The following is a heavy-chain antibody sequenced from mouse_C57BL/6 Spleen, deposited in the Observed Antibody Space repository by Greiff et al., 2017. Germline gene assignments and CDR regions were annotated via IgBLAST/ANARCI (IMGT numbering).Heavy chain of an antibody. J-gene: IGHJ3*01. CDR2: IWSGGST. D-gene: IGHD1-1*01. Sequence: QVQLQQSGPGLVQPSQSLSITCTVSGFSLTSYGVHWVRQPPGKGLEWLGVIWSGGSTDYNAAFISRLSISKDNSKSQVFFKMNSLQADDTAIYYCAKNTDYGSSRFAYWGQGTLVTVSA. V-gene: IGHV2-4*01. CDR1: GFSLTSYG. CDR3: AKNTDYGSSRFAY.